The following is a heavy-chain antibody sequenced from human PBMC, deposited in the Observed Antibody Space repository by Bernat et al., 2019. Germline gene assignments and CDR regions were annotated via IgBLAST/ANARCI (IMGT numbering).Heavy chain of an antibody. D-gene: IGHD6-6*01. CDR3: AKDKYSSSSEEGFFDY. CDR1: GFTFDDYA. CDR2: ISWNSDKI. V-gene: IGHV3-9*01. Sequence: EVQLVESGGGLVQPERSLRLSCAASGFTFDDYAMHWVRQAPGKGLEWVSGISWNSDKIDYADSVKGRFTISRDNAMKSLYLQMNSLRVEDTALYYCAKDKYSSSSEEGFFDYWGQGTLVTVSS. J-gene: IGHJ4*02.